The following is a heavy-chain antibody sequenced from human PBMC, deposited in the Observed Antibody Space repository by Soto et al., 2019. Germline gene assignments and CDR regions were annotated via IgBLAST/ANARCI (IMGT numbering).Heavy chain of an antibody. D-gene: IGHD4-17*01. CDR2: IYHSGST. CDR3: ARLPRPSTVTTIYRDY. J-gene: IGHJ4*02. Sequence: PSETLSLTCTVSGGSISSSSYYWWSWVRQPPEKGLEWIGEIYHSGSTNYNPSLKSRVTISVDKSKNQFSLKLSSVTAADTALYYCARLPRPSTVTTIYRDYWGQGTLVTVSS. V-gene: IGHV4-4*02. CDR1: GGSISSSSYYW.